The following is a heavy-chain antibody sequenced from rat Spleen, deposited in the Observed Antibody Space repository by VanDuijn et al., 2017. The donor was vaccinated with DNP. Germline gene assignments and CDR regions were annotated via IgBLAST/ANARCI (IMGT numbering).Heavy chain of an antibody. CDR2: ITTSGDST. CDR3: TTDFERGY. CDR1: GFTFNNYW. V-gene: IGHV5-31*01. Sequence: EVQRVESGGDLVQPGRSLKVSCVVSGFTFNNYWMTWIRQVPGKGLEWVASITTSGDSTYSPDSVKGRFTVSRDIAENTVYLQMNSLRSEDTATYYCTTDFERGYWGQGVMVTVSS. D-gene: IGHD1-11*01. J-gene: IGHJ2*01.